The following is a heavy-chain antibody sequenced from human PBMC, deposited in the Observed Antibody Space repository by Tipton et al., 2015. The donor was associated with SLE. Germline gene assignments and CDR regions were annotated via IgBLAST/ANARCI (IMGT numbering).Heavy chain of an antibody. CDR1: GGSVSSSNSY. J-gene: IGHJ6*02. V-gene: IGHV4-39*01. CDR2: IYNSGNT. Sequence: TLSLTCSVSGGSVSSSNSYWGWIRQPPGTGLEWIGNIYNSGNTYFSPSLKSRVTISVDRSKNQFSLELTSVTAADTAMYFCARGSTDKDHHYYALDVWGQGTTVTVSS. D-gene: IGHD1-1*01. CDR3: ARGSTDKDHHYYALDV.